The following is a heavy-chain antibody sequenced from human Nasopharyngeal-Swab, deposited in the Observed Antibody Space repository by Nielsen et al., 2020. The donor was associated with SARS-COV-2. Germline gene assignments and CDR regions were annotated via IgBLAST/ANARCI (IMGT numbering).Heavy chain of an antibody. Sequence: SQTLSLTCTVSGYSISSGYYWGWIRQPPGKRLEWIGSIYHSGSTYYNPSLKSRVTISVDTSKNQFSLKLSSVTAADTAVYYCARDCSSGWYKPFDYWGQGTLVTVSS. D-gene: IGHD6-19*01. CDR2: IYHSGST. J-gene: IGHJ4*02. CDR1: GYSISSGYY. CDR3: ARDCSSGWYKPFDY. V-gene: IGHV4-38-2*02.